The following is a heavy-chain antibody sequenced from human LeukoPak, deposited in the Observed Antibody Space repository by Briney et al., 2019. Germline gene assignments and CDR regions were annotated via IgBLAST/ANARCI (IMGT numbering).Heavy chain of an antibody. CDR1: GFTFSSYW. V-gene: IGHV3-74*01. Sequence: GGSLRLSCAASGFTFSSYWMPWVRHAPGKGLVWVSRINSYGSSTSYADSVKGRFTISRDNAKNTLYLQMNSLRAEDTAVYYCARSPHGRFLEWFASHAFDIWGQGTMVTVSS. D-gene: IGHD3-3*01. CDR3: ARSPHGRFLEWFASHAFDI. CDR2: INSYGSST. J-gene: IGHJ3*02.